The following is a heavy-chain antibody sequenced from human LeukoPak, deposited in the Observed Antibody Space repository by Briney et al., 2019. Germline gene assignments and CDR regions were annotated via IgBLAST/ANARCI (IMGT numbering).Heavy chain of an antibody. CDR3: ARHTTVGSGYYYGAFDI. CDR2: IYLGDSDT. Sequence: GEFLKISCKGSGYSFTSYRIGWVRQIPGKGLEWIGIIYLGDSDTRYSPSFQGQVTISADKSISTAYLQWSSLKASDTAMYYCARHTTVGSGYYYGAFDIWGQGTMVTVSS. J-gene: IGHJ3*02. V-gene: IGHV5-51*01. CDR1: GYSFTSYR. D-gene: IGHD3-22*01.